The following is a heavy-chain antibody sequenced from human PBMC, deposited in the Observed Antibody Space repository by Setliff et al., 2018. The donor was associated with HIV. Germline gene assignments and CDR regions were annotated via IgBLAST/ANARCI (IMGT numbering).Heavy chain of an antibody. Sequence: SATLSLTCIVSGASFTDHYWSWIRQPPWKGLEWIGYLFRTGDTDYNPSLESRVTISVDRSKNQFSLQLTSVTAADTAVYYCARGGVTAGWDLTDWGQGILVTVSS. CDR1: GASFTDHY. D-gene: IGHD2-21*02. CDR2: LFRTGDT. J-gene: IGHJ4*02. V-gene: IGHV4-59*11. CDR3: ARGGVTAGWDLTD.